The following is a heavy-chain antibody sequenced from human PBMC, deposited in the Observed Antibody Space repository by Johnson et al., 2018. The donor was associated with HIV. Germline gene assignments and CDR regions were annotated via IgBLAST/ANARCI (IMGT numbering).Heavy chain of an antibody. CDR3: AKGRNTYGADVFDI. CDR2: ISWNSGSI. J-gene: IGHJ3*02. D-gene: IGHD4/OR15-4a*01. Sequence: VQLVESGGGVVQPGRSLRLSCAASGFTFDDYAMHWVRQAPGKGLEWVSGISWNSGSIGYADSVKGRFTISRDNSKNTLYLQMNSLRVEDTAVYYCAKGRNTYGADVFDIWGQGTMVTVSS. CDR1: GFTFDDYA. V-gene: IGHV3-9*01.